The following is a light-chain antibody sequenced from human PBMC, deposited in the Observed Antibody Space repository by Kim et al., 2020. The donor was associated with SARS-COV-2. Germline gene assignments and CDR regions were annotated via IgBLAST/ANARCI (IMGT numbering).Light chain of an antibody. Sequence: PGQTARITCSGDALPKQYAYWYQQKPGQAPVLVIYKDSERPSGIPERFSGSSSGTTVTLTISGVQAEEEADYYCQSADSSGTYVVFGGGTQLTVL. CDR1: ALPKQY. V-gene: IGLV3-25*01. J-gene: IGLJ2*01. CDR3: QSADSSGTYVV. CDR2: KDS.